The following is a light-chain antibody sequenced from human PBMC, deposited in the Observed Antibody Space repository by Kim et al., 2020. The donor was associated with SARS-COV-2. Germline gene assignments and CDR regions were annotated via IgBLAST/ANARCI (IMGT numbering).Light chain of an antibody. Sequence: DLQMTQSPSTLSASVGDRVTITCRAIQSISSWLAWYRQKPGKAPKLLIYKAYSLESGVSSRFSGCGSGTEFTLTISSLQTNGVATYYCEQYNGYYQYTFGQGTKVDIK. CDR1: QSISSW. CDR2: KAY. V-gene: IGKV1-5*03. CDR3: EQYNGYYQYT. J-gene: IGKJ1*01.